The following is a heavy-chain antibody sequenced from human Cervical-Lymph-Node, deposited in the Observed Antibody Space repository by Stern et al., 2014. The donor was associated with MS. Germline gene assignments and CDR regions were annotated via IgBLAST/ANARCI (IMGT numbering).Heavy chain of an antibody. CDR1: GFTFSDHY. CDR2: SRNKARSYTT. Sequence: EVQLVESGGGLVQPGGSLRLSCAASGFTFSDHYMDWVRQAPGKGLEWIGRSRNKARSYTTDYAASVKGRFTISRDDRKNSLYLQMDSLKTEDTAVYYCAREAYGDYWGQGTLVTVSS. V-gene: IGHV3-72*01. D-gene: IGHD4-17*01. J-gene: IGHJ4*02. CDR3: AREAYGDY.